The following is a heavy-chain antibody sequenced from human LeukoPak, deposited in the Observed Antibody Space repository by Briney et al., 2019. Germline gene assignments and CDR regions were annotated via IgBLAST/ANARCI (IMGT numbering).Heavy chain of an antibody. Sequence: ASVKVSCKASGYTFTSYGISWVRQAPGQGLEWMGWISAYIGNTNYAQKLQGRVTMTTDTSTSTAYMGLSSLRSEDTAVYYCAGGLEMATIGRDYWGQGTLVTVSS. CDR2: ISAYIGNT. CDR3: AGGLEMATIGRDY. J-gene: IGHJ4*02. V-gene: IGHV1-18*01. CDR1: GYTFTSYG. D-gene: IGHD5-24*01.